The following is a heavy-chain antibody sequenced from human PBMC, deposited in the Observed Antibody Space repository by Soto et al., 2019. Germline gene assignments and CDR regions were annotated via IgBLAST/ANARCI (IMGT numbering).Heavy chain of an antibody. Sequence: ASVKVSCKASGYTFTSYYMHWVRQAPGQGLEWMGIINPSGGNTKYSQKFQGRVTITRDTSASTAYMELSSLRSEDTAVYYCARVLGYSSSWSVLWGQGTMVTVSS. CDR1: GYTFTSYY. CDR3: ARVLGYSSSWSVL. J-gene: IGHJ3*01. CDR2: INPSGGNT. V-gene: IGHV1-46*01. D-gene: IGHD6-13*01.